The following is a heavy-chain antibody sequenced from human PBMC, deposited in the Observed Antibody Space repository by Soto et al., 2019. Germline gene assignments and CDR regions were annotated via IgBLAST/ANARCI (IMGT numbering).Heavy chain of an antibody. Sequence: QVQLVESGGGVVQPGRSLRLSCAASGFTFSSYGMHWVRQAPGKGLEWVAVIWYDGSNKYYADSVKGRFTISRDNSKNTLYLQMNSPRAEDTTVYYCAREAPAYDSSGYYYVPDYWGQGTLVTVSS. V-gene: IGHV3-33*01. CDR3: AREAPAYDSSGYYYVPDY. J-gene: IGHJ4*02. CDR1: GFTFSSYG. D-gene: IGHD3-22*01. CDR2: IWYDGSNK.